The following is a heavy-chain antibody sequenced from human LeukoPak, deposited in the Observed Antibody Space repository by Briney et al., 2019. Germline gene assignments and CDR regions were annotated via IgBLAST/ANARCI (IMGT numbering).Heavy chain of an antibody. CDR2: IIPILGIA. CDR3: ARDLHDSSGYSGY. Sequence: SVKVSCKASGGTFSSYAISWVRQAPGQGLEWMGRIIPILGIANYAQKFQGRVTITADKSTSTAYMELSSLRSEDTAVYYCARDLHDSSGYSGYWGQGTLVTVSS. J-gene: IGHJ4*02. V-gene: IGHV1-69*04. CDR1: GGTFSSYA. D-gene: IGHD3-22*01.